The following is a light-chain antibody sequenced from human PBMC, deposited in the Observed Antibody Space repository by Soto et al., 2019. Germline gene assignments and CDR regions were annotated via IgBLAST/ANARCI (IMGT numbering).Light chain of an antibody. CDR3: SSFTSSSTQV. J-gene: IGLJ3*02. V-gene: IGLV2-14*02. CDR2: EVS. CDR1: SNDVGSYNL. Sequence: QSVVTQPASVSGSPGQSITISCTGTSNDVGSYNLVSWYQQHPGRAPKLMIYEVSNRPSGVSDRFSGSKSGNTASLTISGLQAEDEADYYCSSFTSSSTQVLGGGTKLTVL.